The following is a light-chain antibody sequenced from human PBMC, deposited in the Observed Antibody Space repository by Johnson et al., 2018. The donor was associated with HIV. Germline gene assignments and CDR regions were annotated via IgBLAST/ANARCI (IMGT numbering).Light chain of an antibody. Sequence: QSVLTQPPSVSAAPGQKVTISCSGSISTIGNNFVSWYQLLPGTAPKLLIYKNTQRPSGIPDRFSGSKSGTSATLGITGLQTGDEADYYCGTWDSSLSASYVFGTGTKVTVL. CDR2: KNT. V-gene: IGLV1-51*02. CDR1: ISTIGNNF. J-gene: IGLJ1*01. CDR3: GTWDSSLSASYV.